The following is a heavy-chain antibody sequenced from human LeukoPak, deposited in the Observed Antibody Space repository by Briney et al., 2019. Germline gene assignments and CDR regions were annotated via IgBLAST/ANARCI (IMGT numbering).Heavy chain of an antibody. D-gene: IGHD3-22*01. V-gene: IGHV3-23*01. CDR1: GFTFSSYA. J-gene: IGHJ4*02. Sequence: GGSLRLSCAASGFTFSSYAMSWVRQAPGKGLEWVSGISGSGDNTYYADSVKGRFTISRDNSKNTLYLQMNSLRAEDTAVYYCARDSDYYDSSGYFDYWGQGTLVTVSS. CDR3: ARDSDYYDSSGYFDY. CDR2: ISGSGDNT.